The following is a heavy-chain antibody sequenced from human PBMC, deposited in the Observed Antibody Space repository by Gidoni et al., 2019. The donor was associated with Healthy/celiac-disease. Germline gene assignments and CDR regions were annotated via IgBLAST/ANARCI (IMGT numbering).Heavy chain of an antibody. Sequence: EVQLVESGGGLVKPGGSLRLSCAASGFTFSSSSMNWVRQAPGKGLEWVSSISSSSSYIYYADSVKGRFTISRDNAKNSLYLQMNSLRAEDTAVYYCARVGGTYGSGSYYPLDYWGQGTLVTVSS. D-gene: IGHD3-10*01. V-gene: IGHV3-21*01. CDR3: ARVGGTYGSGSYYPLDY. J-gene: IGHJ4*02. CDR1: GFTFSSSS. CDR2: ISSSSSYI.